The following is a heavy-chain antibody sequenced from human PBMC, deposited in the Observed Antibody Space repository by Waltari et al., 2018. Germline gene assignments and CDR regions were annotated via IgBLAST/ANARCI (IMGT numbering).Heavy chain of an antibody. CDR3: AKDLGGYSGAHWYFDV. CDR1: GFLFSSYA. Sequence: EVQLVESGGGSVQPGGSLRLSCAAPGFLFSSYAMSWVRQAPGKGLEWVSSISGSDGRANYADSAKGRFTISRDNFKNTLFLEMNSLRADDAAVYYCAKDLGGYSGAHWYFDVWGRGTLVTVSS. V-gene: IGHV3-23*04. J-gene: IGHJ2*01. CDR2: ISGSDGRA. D-gene: IGHD5-12*01.